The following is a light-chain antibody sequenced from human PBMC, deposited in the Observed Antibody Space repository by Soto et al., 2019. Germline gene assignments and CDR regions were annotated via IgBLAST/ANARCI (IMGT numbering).Light chain of an antibody. CDR1: QSISSSF. V-gene: IGKV3-20*01. CDR2: GAS. Sequence: EFVLTQSPGILSLSPGERATLSCRASQSISSSFLAWYQQKPGQAPRLLIYGASSRGTGIPDRFSGSGSGTDFTLTISRLEPEDFAVYYCQQYGISPPLTFGGGTKVEIK. J-gene: IGKJ4*01. CDR3: QQYGISPPLT.